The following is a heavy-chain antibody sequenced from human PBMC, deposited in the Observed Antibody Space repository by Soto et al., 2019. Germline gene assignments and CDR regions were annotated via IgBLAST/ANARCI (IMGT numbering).Heavy chain of an antibody. J-gene: IGHJ4*02. V-gene: IGHV3-73*01. Sequence: GGSLRLSCAASGFTFSGSAMHWVRQASGKGLEWVGRIRSKANSYATGYAASVKGRFTISRDDSMNTAYLQMNSLKTEDTAVYYCTTTHNCGGDCSFYFDYWGQGALVTVSS. D-gene: IGHD2-21*01. CDR2: IRSKANSYAT. CDR3: TTTHNCGGDCSFYFDY. CDR1: GFTFSGSA.